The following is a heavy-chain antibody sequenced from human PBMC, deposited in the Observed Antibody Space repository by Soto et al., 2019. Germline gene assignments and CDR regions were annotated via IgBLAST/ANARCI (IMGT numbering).Heavy chain of an antibody. CDR2: INSDGST. J-gene: IGHJ6*02. Sequence: GGSLILSCAASGFTVGSNYMNWVRQAPGKGLEWVSVINSDGSTYYADSVKGRFTISRDNSKNTLYLHMNSLRAEDTAVYYCARDSPGPVVGPYYYYGMDVWGQGTTVTVSS. CDR1: GFTVGSNY. V-gene: IGHV3-66*01. CDR3: ARDSPGPVVGPYYYYGMDV. D-gene: IGHD6-19*01.